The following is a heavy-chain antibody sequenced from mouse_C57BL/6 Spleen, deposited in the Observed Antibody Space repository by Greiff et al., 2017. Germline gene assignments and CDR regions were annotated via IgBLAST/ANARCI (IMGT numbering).Heavy chain of an antibody. D-gene: IGHD4-1*01. CDR2: ISSGGSYT. J-gene: IGHJ2*01. V-gene: IGHV5-6*01. Sequence: VESGGDLVKPGGSLKLSCAASGFTFSSYGMSWVRQTPDKRLEWVATISSGGSYTYYPDSVKGRFTISRDNAKNTLYLQMSSLKSEDTAMYYCARKLGPYYLDYWGQGTTLTVSS. CDR1: GFTFSSYG. CDR3: ARKLGPYYLDY.